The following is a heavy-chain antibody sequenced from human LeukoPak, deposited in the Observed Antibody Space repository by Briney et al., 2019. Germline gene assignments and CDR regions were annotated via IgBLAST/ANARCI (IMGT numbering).Heavy chain of an antibody. CDR1: GFTFDDYA. D-gene: IGHD3-16*02. V-gene: IGHV3-9*01. CDR2: ISWNSGSI. J-gene: IGHJ4*02. Sequence: GRSLRLSCAASGFTFDDYAMHWVRHAPGKGLEWVSGISWNSGSIGYADSVKGRFTISRDNAKNSLYLQMNSLRAEDTALYYCAKATVLGELSLGFDYWGQGTLVTVSS. CDR3: AKATVLGELSLGFDY.